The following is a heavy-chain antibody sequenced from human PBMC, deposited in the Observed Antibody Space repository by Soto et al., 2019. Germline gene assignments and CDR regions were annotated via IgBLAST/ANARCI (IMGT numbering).Heavy chain of an antibody. D-gene: IGHD2-15*01. J-gene: IGHJ5*02. CDR2: IYWADDK. Sequence: QITLKESGPTLVKPTQTLTLTCTFSGFSLSTSGVGVGWIRQPPGKALEWLALIYWADDKRYSPSLKSRLTITKDASKNQVVLTMTNMDPAHTATYYCAHRHVRCSGGSCYGGWFDPWGQGTLVTVSS. CDR1: GFSLSTSGVG. CDR3: AHRHVRCSGGSCYGGWFDP. V-gene: IGHV2-5*02.